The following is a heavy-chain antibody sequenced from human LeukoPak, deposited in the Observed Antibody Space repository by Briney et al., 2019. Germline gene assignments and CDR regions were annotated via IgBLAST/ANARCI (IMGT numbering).Heavy chain of an antibody. D-gene: IGHD2-2*01. Sequence: KPGGSLRLSCAASGFTFSNAWMSWLRQAPGKGLEWVGRIKSKTDGGTTDYAAPVKGRFTISRDDSKNTLYLQMNSLKTEDTAVYYCTTGPNYCSSTSCRTGLDYWGQGTLVTVSS. V-gene: IGHV3-15*01. CDR3: TTGPNYCSSTSCRTGLDY. CDR1: GFTFSNAW. J-gene: IGHJ4*02. CDR2: IKSKTDGGTT.